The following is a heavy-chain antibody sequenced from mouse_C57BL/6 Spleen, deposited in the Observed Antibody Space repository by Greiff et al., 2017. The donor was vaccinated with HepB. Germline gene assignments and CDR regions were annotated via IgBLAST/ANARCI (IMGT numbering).Heavy chain of an antibody. J-gene: IGHJ2*01. Sequence: VQLQQPGAELVKPGASVKMSCKASGYTFTSYWITWVKQRPGQGLEWIGDIYPGSGSTNYNEKFKSKATLTVDTSSSTAYMQLSSLTSEDSAVYYCARDTITTVVADYWGQGTTLTVSS. CDR3: ARDTITTVVADY. V-gene: IGHV1-55*01. CDR2: IYPGSGST. D-gene: IGHD1-1*01. CDR1: GYTFTSYW.